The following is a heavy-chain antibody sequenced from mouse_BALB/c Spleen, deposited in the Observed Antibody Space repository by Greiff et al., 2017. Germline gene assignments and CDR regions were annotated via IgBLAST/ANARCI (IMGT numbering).Heavy chain of an antibody. D-gene: IGHD2-3*01. V-gene: IGHV14-3*02. J-gene: IGHJ3*01. CDR3: ASGGWLLLFAY. Sequence: EVKLVESGAELVKPGASVKLSCTASGFNIKDTYMHWVKQRPEQGLEWIGRIDPANGNTKYDPKFQGKATITADTSSNTAYLQLSSLTSEDTAVYYCASGGWLLLFAYWGQGTLVTVSA. CDR1: GFNIKDTY. CDR2: IDPANGNT.